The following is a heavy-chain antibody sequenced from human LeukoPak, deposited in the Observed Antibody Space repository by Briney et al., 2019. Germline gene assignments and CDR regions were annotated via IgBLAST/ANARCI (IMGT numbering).Heavy chain of an antibody. Sequence: PGGSLRLSCAASAYSFSSDTMSTGRQALGEGLGWVYGNSASGGTSYYADSVKGRFIITRDNSENTHFLQMNSLGVEDTAWYYCAKAGGGWNHVEGYWGQGTMVTVSS. CDR2: NSASGGTS. J-gene: IGHJ4*02. CDR1: AYSFSSDT. D-gene: IGHD1-14*01. CDR3: AKAGGGWNHVEGY. V-gene: IGHV3-23*01.